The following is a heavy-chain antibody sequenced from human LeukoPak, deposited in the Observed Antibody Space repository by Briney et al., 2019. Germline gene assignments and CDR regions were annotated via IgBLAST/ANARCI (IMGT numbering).Heavy chain of an antibody. CDR3: ARLRSAFNWFDP. CDR1: GGSISSYY. CDR2: IYYSGST. Sequence: SETLSLTCTVSGGSISSYYWSWIRQPPGKGLEWIGYIYYSGSTNYNPSLKSRVTISVDTSKNQFSLKLSSVTAADTAVYYCARLRSAFNWFDPWGQGTLVTVSS. V-gene: IGHV4-59*01. J-gene: IGHJ5*02. D-gene: IGHD3-3*01.